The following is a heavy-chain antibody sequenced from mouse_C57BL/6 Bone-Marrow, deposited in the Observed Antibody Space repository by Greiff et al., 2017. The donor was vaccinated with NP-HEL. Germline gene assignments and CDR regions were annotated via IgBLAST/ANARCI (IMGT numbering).Heavy chain of an antibody. V-gene: IGHV2-5*01. Sequence: VQLQQSGPGLVQPSQSLSITCTVSGFSLTSYGVHWVRQSPGKGLEWLGVIWSGGSKDYNEAFMSRLSITKDNSKSQVFFKMNSLQADDTAIYYCANFITGAMYYWGQGTSVTVSS. CDR3: ANFITGAMYY. J-gene: IGHJ4*01. D-gene: IGHD1-1*01. CDR1: GFSLTSYG. CDR2: IWSGGSK.